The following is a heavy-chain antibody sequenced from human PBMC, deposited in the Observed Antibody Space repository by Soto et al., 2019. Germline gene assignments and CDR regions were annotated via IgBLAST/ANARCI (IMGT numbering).Heavy chain of an antibody. J-gene: IGHJ3*01. CDR2: INAGNGNT. V-gene: IGHV1-3*01. CDR3: AREKITMVRGVLARERMHL. Sequence: ASVKVSCTASGYTFTSYAMHWVRQAPGQRLEWMGWINAGNGNTKYSQKFQGRVTITRDTSASTAYMELSSLRSEDTAVYYCAREKITMVRGVLARERMHLWRQGTMV. CDR1: GYTFTSYA. D-gene: IGHD3-10*01.